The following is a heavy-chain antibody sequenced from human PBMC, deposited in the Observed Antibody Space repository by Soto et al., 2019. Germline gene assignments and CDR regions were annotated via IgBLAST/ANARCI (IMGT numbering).Heavy chain of an antibody. D-gene: IGHD2-15*01. J-gene: IGHJ3*02. Sequence: EVQLVESGGGLVKPGGSLRLSCAASGFTFSSYSMNWVRQAPGKGLEWVSSISSSSSYIYYADSVKGRFTISRDNAKNSLYLQMNSLRAEDTAVYYCARDLGGWVVFGPDAFDIWGQGTMVTVSS. CDR3: ARDLGGWVVFGPDAFDI. CDR1: GFTFSSYS. V-gene: IGHV3-21*01. CDR2: ISSSSSYI.